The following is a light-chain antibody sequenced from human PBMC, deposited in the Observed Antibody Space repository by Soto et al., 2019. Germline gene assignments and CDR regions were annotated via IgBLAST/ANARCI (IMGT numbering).Light chain of an antibody. CDR2: ADY. J-gene: IGLJ2*01. CDR1: SSYVETYNI. CDR3: CSSASRRHVV. V-gene: IGLV2-23*01. Sequence: QSALTQPASVSGSRGLSITISCTGTSSYVETYNIVSWYQHHPGKAPKLIIYADYKRPSGVSDRCYGSKSGNTASLTISGLQAEDEADYYCCSSASRRHVVFGAGTKLTVL.